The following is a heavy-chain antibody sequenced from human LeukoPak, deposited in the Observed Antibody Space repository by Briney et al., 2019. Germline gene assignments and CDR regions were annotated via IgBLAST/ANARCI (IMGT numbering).Heavy chain of an antibody. J-gene: IGHJ4*02. V-gene: IGHV4-34*01. CDR1: GGSLSGFH. CDR2: INDRRDA. D-gene: IGHD3-22*01. Sequence: SETLSLTCDVDGGSLSGFHWSWIRQYARKRLEWIGEINDRRDANYNPSLETRVDISVDMSKNQFSLKMNSVTAADTAVYYCARSEVNSSGYWVILYWGQGTLVTVSS. CDR3: ARSEVNSSGYWVILY.